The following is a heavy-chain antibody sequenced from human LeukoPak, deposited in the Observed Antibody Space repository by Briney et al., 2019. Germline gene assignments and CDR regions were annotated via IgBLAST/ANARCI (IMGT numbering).Heavy chain of an antibody. CDR2: ISSDGSNK. D-gene: IGHD6-13*01. CDR1: GFPFSSYW. Sequence: GGSLRLSCVASGFPFSSYWMTWVRQAPGKGLEWVAVISSDGSNKYYADSVKGRFTISRDNSKNTLYLQMNSLRAEDTAVYYCARGGYFPGYWGQGTLSPSPQ. CDR3: ARGGYFPGY. V-gene: IGHV3-30-3*01. J-gene: IGHJ4*02.